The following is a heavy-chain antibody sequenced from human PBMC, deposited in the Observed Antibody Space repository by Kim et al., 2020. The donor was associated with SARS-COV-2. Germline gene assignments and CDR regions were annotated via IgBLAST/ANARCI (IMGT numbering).Heavy chain of an antibody. CDR3: AKGSGSYLTQVDY. CDR2: ISYDGSNK. J-gene: IGHJ4*02. CDR1: GFTFSSYA. D-gene: IGHD3-10*01. Sequence: LSLTCAASGFTFSSYAMHWVRQAPGKGLEWVAVISYDGSNKYYADSVKGRFTLSRDNSKNTLYLQMNSLRAEDTAVYYCAKGSGSYLTQVDYWGQGTLVTVSS. V-gene: IGHV3-30*04.